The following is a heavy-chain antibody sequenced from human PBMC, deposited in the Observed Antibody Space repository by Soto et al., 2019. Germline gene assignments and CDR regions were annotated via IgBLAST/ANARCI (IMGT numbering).Heavy chain of an antibody. J-gene: IGHJ6*03. CDR1: GFSLSTSGMC. CDR3: ARDIAAAGKSYYYYYMDV. D-gene: IGHD6-13*01. V-gene: IGHV2-70*11. Sequence: SGPTLVNPTQTLTLTCTFSGFSLSTSGMCVSWIRQPPGKALEWLARIDWDDDKYYSTSLKTRLTISKDTSKNQVVLTMTNMDPVDTATYYCARDIAAAGKSYYYYYMDVSGKGTTVTVSS. CDR2: IDWDDDK.